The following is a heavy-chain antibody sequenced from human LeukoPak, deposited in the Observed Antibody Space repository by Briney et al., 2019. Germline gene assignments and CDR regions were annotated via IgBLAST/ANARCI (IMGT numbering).Heavy chain of an antibody. CDR3: ARMGLRFGELIARHYGMDV. D-gene: IGHD3-10*01. V-gene: IGHV4-59*08. CDR1: GGSISRYD. Sequence: SETLSLTCTVWGGSISRYDWSWIRQPPGKGLEWIGYIYYSGSTNYTPSLKSRVTISVDTSKNQFSLKLSSVTAADTAVYYCARMGLRFGELIARHYGMDVWGQGTTVTVSS. CDR2: IYYSGST. J-gene: IGHJ6*02.